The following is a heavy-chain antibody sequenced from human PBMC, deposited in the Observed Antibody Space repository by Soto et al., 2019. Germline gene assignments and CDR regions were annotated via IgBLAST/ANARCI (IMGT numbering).Heavy chain of an antibody. CDR3: ARDYGSGSYYYYGMDV. J-gene: IGHJ6*02. Sequence: GGSLRLSCAASGFTFSSYGMHWVRQAPGKGLEWVAVIWYDGSNKYYADSVKGRFTISRDNSKNTLYLQMNSLRAEDTAVYYCARDYGSGSYYYYGMDVWGQGTTVTVSS. CDR1: GFTFSSYG. D-gene: IGHD3-10*01. CDR2: IWYDGSNK. V-gene: IGHV3-33*01.